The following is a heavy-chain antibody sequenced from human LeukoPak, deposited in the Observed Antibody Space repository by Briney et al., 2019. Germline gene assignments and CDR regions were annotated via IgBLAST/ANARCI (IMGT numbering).Heavy chain of an antibody. V-gene: IGHV4-59*08. D-gene: IGHD2-8*02. CDR3: AGPNTGGRSIGF. J-gene: IGHJ4*02. CDR1: GGSIIGHW. Sequence: SETLSLTCSVSGGSIIGHWWSWIRQPPGKGLEWIGDVFYSGSNNYNPSLKSRLTISLDTSKNQFSLNLRSVTATDTAMYYCAGPNTGGRSIGFWGQGTLVTASS. CDR2: VFYSGSN.